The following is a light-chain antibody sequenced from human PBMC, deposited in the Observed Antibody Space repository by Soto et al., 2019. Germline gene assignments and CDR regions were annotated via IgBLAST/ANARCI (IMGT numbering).Light chain of an antibody. Sequence: EIVLTHSPGTLSFSPWYRPTLYFRSSQSVTSGYLAWYQQKPGQSPRLLMYGASSRATGVPDRFSGSGSGTDFTLTITRLEPEDFAVYYCHQYGTSPLTFGGGTKVDIK. CDR1: QSVTSGY. J-gene: IGKJ4*01. V-gene: IGKV3-20*01. CDR2: GAS. CDR3: HQYGTSPLT.